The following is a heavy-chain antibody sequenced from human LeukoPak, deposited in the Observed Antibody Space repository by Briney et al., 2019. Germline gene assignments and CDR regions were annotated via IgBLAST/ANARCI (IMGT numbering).Heavy chain of an antibody. CDR3: ARFGYSYGPPLADY. CDR1: GFTFSSYA. Sequence: GGSLRLSCAASGFTFSSYAMSWVRQAPGKGLEWVSAISGSGGSTYYADSVKGRFTISRDNSKNSLYLQMNSLRAEDTAVYYCARFGYSYGPPLADYWGQGTLVTVSS. D-gene: IGHD5-18*01. V-gene: IGHV3-23*01. J-gene: IGHJ4*02. CDR2: ISGSGGST.